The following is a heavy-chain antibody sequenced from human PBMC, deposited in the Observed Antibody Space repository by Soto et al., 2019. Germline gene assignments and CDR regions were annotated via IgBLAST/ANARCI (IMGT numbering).Heavy chain of an antibody. CDR2: IYYSGST. CDR3: ARNWNYQDYYYYYGMDV. CDR1: GCSISSSSYY. D-gene: IGHD1-7*01. Sequence: SETLSLTCTVSGCSISSSSYYWGWIRQPPGKGLEWIGSIYYSGSTYYNPSLKSRVTISVDTSKNQFSLKLSSVTAADTAVYYCARNWNYQDYYYYYGMDVWGQGTTVIVSS. V-gene: IGHV4-39*01. J-gene: IGHJ6*02.